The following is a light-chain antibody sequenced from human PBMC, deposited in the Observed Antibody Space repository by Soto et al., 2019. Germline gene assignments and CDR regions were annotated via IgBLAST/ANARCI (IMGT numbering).Light chain of an antibody. Sequence: DIPMTPSPSTLSASVGDRVTITCRASQSISSWLAWYQQRPGKAPKLLIYDASSLESGVPSRFSGSGSGTDFTLTISSLQPDDFATYYCQQYNSYPLTFSGGTKVDI. CDR2: DAS. CDR3: QQYNSYPLT. CDR1: QSISSW. V-gene: IGKV1-5*01. J-gene: IGKJ4*01.